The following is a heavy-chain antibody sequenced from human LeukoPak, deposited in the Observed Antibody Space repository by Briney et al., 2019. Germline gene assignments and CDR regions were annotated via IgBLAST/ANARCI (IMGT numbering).Heavy chain of an antibody. CDR2: ISGSTDNT. J-gene: IGHJ6*02. V-gene: IGHV3-23*01. D-gene: IGHD3-16*01. CDR3: AKDGDYYYYGMDV. Sequence: GGSLRLSCAASGFTFSNYAMSWVRQAPGKGLEWVSRISGSTDNTYYVDSVKGRFTISRDNSENTLYLQMNSLRVEDTAVYYCAKDGDYYYYGMDVWGQGTTVSVSS. CDR1: GFTFSNYA.